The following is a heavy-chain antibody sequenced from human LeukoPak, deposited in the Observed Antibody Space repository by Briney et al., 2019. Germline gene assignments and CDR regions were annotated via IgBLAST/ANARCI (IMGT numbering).Heavy chain of an antibody. D-gene: IGHD3-10*01. J-gene: IGHJ3*02. Sequence: GGSLRLSCAASGFTFSDYYMSWIRQAPGKGLEWVSYISSSGSTIYYADSVKGRFTISRDNAKNSLYLQMNSLRAEDTAVYYCARDYYYGSGRYAFDIWGQGTMVTASS. CDR2: ISSSGSTI. V-gene: IGHV3-11*04. CDR3: ARDYYYGSGRYAFDI. CDR1: GFTFSDYY.